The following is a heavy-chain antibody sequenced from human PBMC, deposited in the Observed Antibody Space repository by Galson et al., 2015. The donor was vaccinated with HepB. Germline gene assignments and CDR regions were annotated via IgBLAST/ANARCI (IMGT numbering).Heavy chain of an antibody. V-gene: IGHV1-69*13. CDR2: IIPIFGTA. CDR1: GGTFSSYA. CDR3: AIVVVPAAWDYYYGMDV. D-gene: IGHD2-2*01. J-gene: IGHJ6*02. Sequence: SVKVSCKASGGTFSSYAISWVRQAPGQGLEWMGGIIPIFGTANYAQKFQGRVTITADESTRTAYMELSSLRSEDTAVYYCAIVVVPAAWDYYYGMDVWGQGTTVTVSS.